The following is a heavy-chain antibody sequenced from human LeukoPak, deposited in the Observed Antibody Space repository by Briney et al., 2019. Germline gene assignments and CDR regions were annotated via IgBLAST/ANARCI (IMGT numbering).Heavy chain of an antibody. J-gene: IGHJ4*02. Sequence: SETLSLTCSVSDGSINNYYWGWIRRPPGRGLEWIGYVYNSGSTTYNPSLKSRVTISVDTSKNQLSLRLASVTTGDTAVYYCAKGLYGAAYGYYFDYWGQGTLVTVSS. D-gene: IGHD4/OR15-4a*01. CDR2: VYNSGST. CDR3: AKGLYGAAYGYYFDY. V-gene: IGHV4-59*01. CDR1: DGSINNYY.